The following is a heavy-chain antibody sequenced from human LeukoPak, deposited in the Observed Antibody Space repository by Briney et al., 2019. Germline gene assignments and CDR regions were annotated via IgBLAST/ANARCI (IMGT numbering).Heavy chain of an antibody. CDR3: ARIGNWNDRNY. Sequence: ASVKVSCKASGGTFSSYAISWVRQATGQGLEWMGWMNPNSGNTGYAQKFQGRVTMTRNTSISTAYMELSSLRSEDTAVYYCARIGNWNDRNYWGQGTLVTVSS. CDR2: MNPNSGNT. D-gene: IGHD1-1*01. CDR1: GGTFSSYA. J-gene: IGHJ4*02. V-gene: IGHV1-8*02.